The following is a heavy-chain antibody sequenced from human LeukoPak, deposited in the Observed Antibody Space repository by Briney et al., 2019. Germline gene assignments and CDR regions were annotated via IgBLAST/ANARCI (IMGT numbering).Heavy chain of an antibody. CDR1: GFTFDDYA. Sequence: GGSLRLSCAASGFTFDDYAMQWVRQAPGKGLEWVSLISGDGNSAYADSVKGRFTISRDNSRDSLYLQMNSLRTEDSALYYCAKDKGYSFAFSSGLDVWGQGTTVTVSS. CDR3: AKDKGYSFAFSSGLDV. CDR2: ISGDGNSA. J-gene: IGHJ6*02. V-gene: IGHV3-43*02. D-gene: IGHD5-18*01.